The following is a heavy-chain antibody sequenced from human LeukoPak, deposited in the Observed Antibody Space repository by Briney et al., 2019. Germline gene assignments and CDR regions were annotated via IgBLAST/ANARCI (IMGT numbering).Heavy chain of an antibody. CDR1: GFTFTNYD. Sequence: ASVTVSCKATGFTFTNYDINWVRQATGQGLEWMGWMNPINGNTGYAQKFQGRVTMTRDTSISTAYMELRSLTSEDTAVYYCARESDSSGWISFVGPNRFDYWGQGTLVTVSS. CDR2: MNPINGNT. V-gene: IGHV1-8*01. D-gene: IGHD3-22*01. CDR3: ARESDSSGWISFVGPNRFDY. J-gene: IGHJ4*02.